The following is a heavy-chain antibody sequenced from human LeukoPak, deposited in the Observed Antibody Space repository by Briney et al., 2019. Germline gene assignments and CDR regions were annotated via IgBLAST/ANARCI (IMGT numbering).Heavy chain of an antibody. CDR3: ARALRWRDWFDP. D-gene: IGHD2-21*01. V-gene: IGHV4-34*01. J-gene: IGHJ5*02. CDR1: GGSFSGYY. CDR2: INHSGST. Sequence: SETLSLTCAVYGGSFSGYYWSWIRQPPGKGLEWIGEINHSGSTNYNPSLKSRVTISVDASKNQFSLKLSSVTAADTAVYYCARALRWRDWFDPWGQGTLVTVSS.